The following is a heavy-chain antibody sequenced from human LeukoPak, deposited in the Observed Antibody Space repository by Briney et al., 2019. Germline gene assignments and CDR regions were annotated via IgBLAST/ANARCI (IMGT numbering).Heavy chain of an antibody. D-gene: IGHD6-19*01. V-gene: IGHV1-18*01. CDR3: ARDLKRGYSSGRYSWGTGSSNDY. J-gene: IGHJ4*02. Sequence: ASVKVSFKASGYTFTIYGISWVRQAPGQGLEWMGWISAYNGNTNYAQKLQGRVTMTTDTSTSTAYMELRSLRSDDTAVYYCARDLKRGYSSGRYSWGTGSSNDYWGQGTLVTVSS. CDR1: GYTFTIYG. CDR2: ISAYNGNT.